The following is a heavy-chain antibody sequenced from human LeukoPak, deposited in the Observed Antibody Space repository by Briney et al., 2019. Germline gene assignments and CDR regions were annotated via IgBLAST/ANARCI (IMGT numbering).Heavy chain of an antibody. V-gene: IGHV4-39*01. CDR2: IYYSGST. Sequence: SETLSLTCTVSGGSISSYYWGWIRQPPGKGLEWIGSIYYSGSTYYNPSLKSRVTISVDTSKNQFSLKLSSVTAADTAVYYCARHERGDATVTIVGPIDYWGQGTLVTVSS. J-gene: IGHJ4*02. CDR3: ARHERGDATVTIVGPIDY. D-gene: IGHD4-17*01. CDR1: GGSISSYY.